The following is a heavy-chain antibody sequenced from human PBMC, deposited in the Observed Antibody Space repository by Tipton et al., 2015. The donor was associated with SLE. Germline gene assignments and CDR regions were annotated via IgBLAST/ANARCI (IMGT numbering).Heavy chain of an antibody. V-gene: IGHV4-31*03. D-gene: IGHD6-19*01. CDR1: GGSISSGGYY. Sequence: TLSLTCTVSGGSISSGGYYWSWIRQHPGKGLEWIGYIYYSGSTYYNPSLKSRVTISVDTSKNQFSLELSSVTAADTAVYYCARETEDTGWIHSRDYIYYYYYVDAWGQGTTVTVSS. CDR2: IYYSGST. CDR3: ARETEDTGWIHSRDYIYYYYYVDA. J-gene: IGHJ6*03.